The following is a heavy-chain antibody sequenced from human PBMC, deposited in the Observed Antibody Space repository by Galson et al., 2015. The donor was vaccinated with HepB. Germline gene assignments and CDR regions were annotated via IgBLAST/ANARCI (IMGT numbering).Heavy chain of an antibody. Sequence: TLSLTCTVSGGSISSSSYYWGWIRQPPGKGLEWIGSIYYSGSTYYNPSLKSRVTISVDTSKNQFSLKLSSVAAADTAVYYCARVSPNYYDSSGYYPRWGQGTLVTVSS. CDR1: GGSISSSSYY. CDR3: ARVSPNYYDSSGYYPR. D-gene: IGHD3-22*01. CDR2: IYYSGST. J-gene: IGHJ4*02. V-gene: IGHV4-39*07.